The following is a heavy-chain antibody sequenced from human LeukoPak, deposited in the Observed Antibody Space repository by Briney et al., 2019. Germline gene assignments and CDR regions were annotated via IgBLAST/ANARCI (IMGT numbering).Heavy chain of an antibody. CDR2: IYYSGST. V-gene: IGHV4-39*01. J-gene: IGHJ3*02. D-gene: IGHD2-2*01. Sequence: KPSETLSLTCTVSGGSISSSSYYWGWIRQPPGKGLEWIGSIYYSGSTYYNPSLKSRVTISVDTSKNQFSLKLSSVTAADTAVYYCATQGYCSSTSCFYATYAFDIWGQGTMVTVSS. CDR1: GGSISSSSYY. CDR3: ATQGYCSSTSCFYATYAFDI.